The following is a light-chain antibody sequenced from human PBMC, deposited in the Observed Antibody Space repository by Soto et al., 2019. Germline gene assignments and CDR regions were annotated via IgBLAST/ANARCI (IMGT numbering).Light chain of an antibody. V-gene: IGLV3-1*01. CDR2: QDS. Sequence: SYELTQPPSVSMSPGQTASITCSADKLGDKHTCWYQQKPDQFPLLAIYQDSKRPSGIPERFSGSNSGNTATLTISGTQVMDEADYLCQACDSSSAMVFGGATKLTAL. CDR3: QACDSSSAMV. CDR1: KLGDKH. J-gene: IGLJ2*01.